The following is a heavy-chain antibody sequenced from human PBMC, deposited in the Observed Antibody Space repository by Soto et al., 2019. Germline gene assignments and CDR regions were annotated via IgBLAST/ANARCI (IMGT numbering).Heavy chain of an antibody. J-gene: IGHJ5*02. CDR1: GGSISSGGYY. V-gene: IGHV4-61*08. CDR2: IYYSGST. D-gene: IGHD2-21*01. CDR3: ARGKGIRFDP. Sequence: PSETLSLTCTVSGGSISSGGYYWSLIRQPPGKGLEWIGYIYYSGSTNYNPSLKSRVTISVDTSKNQFSLKLSSVTAADTAVYYCARGKGIRFDPWGQGTLVTVSS.